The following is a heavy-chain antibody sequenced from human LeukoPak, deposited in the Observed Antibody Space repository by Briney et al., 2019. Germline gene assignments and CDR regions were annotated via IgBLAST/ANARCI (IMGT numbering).Heavy chain of an antibody. V-gene: IGHV3-66*02. J-gene: IGHJ3*02. Sequence: PGGSLRLSCAASGLTVSNNYMNWVRQAPGKGLEWVSVIYTGGNTYYTDSVEGRFTISRDNSKNTLYLQMNSLRAEDTAVYYCAKDGGYYDSSGYPAFGAFDIWGQGTMVTVSS. CDR3: AKDGGYYDSSGYPAFGAFDI. CDR1: GLTVSNNY. D-gene: IGHD3-22*01. CDR2: IYTGGNT.